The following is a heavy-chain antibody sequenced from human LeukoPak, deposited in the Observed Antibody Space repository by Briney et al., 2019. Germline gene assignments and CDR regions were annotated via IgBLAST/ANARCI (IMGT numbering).Heavy chain of an antibody. CDR3: AKERHPRGVSSYFDY. D-gene: IGHD3-10*01. Sequence: GGSLRLSCAGFGFIFSNYGFYWVRQAPGKGLEWVAVISYDGSNKYYADSVKGRFTISRDNYKNTLYLQTSNLRAEDTAVYYCAKERHPRGVSSYFDYWGQGTLVTVSS. V-gene: IGHV3-30*18. CDR2: ISYDGSNK. J-gene: IGHJ4*02. CDR1: GFIFSNYG.